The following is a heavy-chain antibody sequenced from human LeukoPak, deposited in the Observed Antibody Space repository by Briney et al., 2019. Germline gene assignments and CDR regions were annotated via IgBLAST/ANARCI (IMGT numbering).Heavy chain of an antibody. Sequence: ASVKVSCKASGYTFTSYGISWVRQPPGQGLEWMGIINPSGGSTSYAQKFQGRVTMTRDTSTSTVYMELSSLRSEDTAVYYCARVGGGSYWSHFGYWGQGTLVTVSS. CDR2: INPSGGST. CDR3: ARVGGGSYWSHFGY. D-gene: IGHD1-26*01. V-gene: IGHV1-46*01. J-gene: IGHJ4*02. CDR1: GYTFTSYG.